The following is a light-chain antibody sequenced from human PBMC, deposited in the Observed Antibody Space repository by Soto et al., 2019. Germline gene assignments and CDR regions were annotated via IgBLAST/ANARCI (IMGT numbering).Light chain of an antibody. CDR1: SSDVGGYKY. CDR2: EVT. V-gene: IGLV2-8*01. CDR3: SSYGGTNNVV. J-gene: IGLJ2*01. Sequence: QSVLTQPPSASGSPGQSVTISCTGTSSDVGGYKYVSWYQHHPGKAPKVVIYEVTKRPSGVPDRFSGPQSGNTASLTVSGLQAEDEADYYCSSYGGTNNVVFGGGTKLTVL.